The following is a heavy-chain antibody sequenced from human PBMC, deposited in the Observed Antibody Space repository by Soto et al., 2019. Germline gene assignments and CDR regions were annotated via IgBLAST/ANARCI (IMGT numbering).Heavy chain of an antibody. J-gene: IGHJ4*02. Sequence: EVQLVESGGGLVQPGGSLRLSCAASGFTFSSYSMNWVRQAPGKGLEWVSYINSGSSSIYYADSVKGRFTISRDNAKNSLNLQMNSLRDAVTAVYYCATRPTDYYDGCGHNAYSHWGQGTLVTVSS. CDR1: GFTFSSYS. D-gene: IGHD3-22*01. V-gene: IGHV3-48*02. CDR2: INSGSSSI. CDR3: ATRPTDYYDGCGHNAYSH.